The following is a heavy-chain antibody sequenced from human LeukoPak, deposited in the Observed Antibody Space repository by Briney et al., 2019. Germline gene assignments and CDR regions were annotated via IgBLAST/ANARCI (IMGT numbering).Heavy chain of an antibody. D-gene: IGHD4-17*01. V-gene: IGHV4-34*01. J-gene: IGHJ6*02. CDR2: INHSGST. Sequence: SETLSLTCAVYGGSFSGYYWSWIRQPPGKGLEWIGEINHSGSTNYNPSLKSQVTISVDTSKNQFSLKLSSVTAADTAVYYCARDPIPLVTVTTSHYYYYGMDVWGQGTTVTVSS. CDR1: GGSFSGYY. CDR3: ARDPIPLVTVTTSHYYYYGMDV.